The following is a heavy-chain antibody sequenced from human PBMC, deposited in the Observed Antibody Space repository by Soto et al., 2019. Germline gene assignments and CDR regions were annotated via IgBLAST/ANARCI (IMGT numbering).Heavy chain of an antibody. CDR1: GGSFSGYH. D-gene: IGHD3-22*01. J-gene: IGHJ6*02. CDR2: INHSGST. Sequence: SETLSLTCAVYGGSFSGYHWSWIRQPPGKGLEWIGEINHSGSTNYNPSLKSRVTISVDTSKNQFSLKLSSVTAADTAVYYCARAMIVVVAKTNLVPTLYGVDVWGQGTTVTVSS. CDR3: ARAMIVVVAKTNLVPTLYGVDV. V-gene: IGHV4-34*01.